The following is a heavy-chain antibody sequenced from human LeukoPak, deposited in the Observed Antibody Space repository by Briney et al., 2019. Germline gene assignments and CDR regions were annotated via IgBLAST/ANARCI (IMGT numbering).Heavy chain of an antibody. CDR3: AREGSASSGPNDY. CDR1: GYTFTSYA. Sequence: ASVKVSCKASGYTFTSYAISWVRQAPGQGLEWMGWISGNNGNTNYAQKLQGRVTMTTDTSTNTAYMELRGLRSDDTAVYYCAREGSASSGPNDYWGQGTLVTVSS. D-gene: IGHD3-10*01. V-gene: IGHV1-18*01. J-gene: IGHJ4*02. CDR2: ISGNNGNT.